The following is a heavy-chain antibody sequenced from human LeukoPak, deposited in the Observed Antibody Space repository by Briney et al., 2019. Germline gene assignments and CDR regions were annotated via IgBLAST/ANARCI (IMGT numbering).Heavy chain of an antibody. CDR1: GYSFTSYG. D-gene: IGHD5-18*01. J-gene: IGHJ4*02. CDR2: ISTYDGNA. V-gene: IGHV1-18*01. CDR3: ARAPSGFTYGPGDH. Sequence: ASVKVSCTASGYSFTSYGITWVRQAPGQGLEWMGWISTYDGNANYAQKLQGRVTMTTDTSTITAYMELRSLRSDDTAVYYCARAPSGFTYGPGDHWGQGTLVTVSS.